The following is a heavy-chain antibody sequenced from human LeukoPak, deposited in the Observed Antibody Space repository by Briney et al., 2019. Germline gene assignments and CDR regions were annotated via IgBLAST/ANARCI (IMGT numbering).Heavy chain of an antibody. J-gene: IGHJ4*02. Sequence: ASVKVSCKVSGYTLTELPMHWVRQAPGKGLEWMGGFDPEDGETIYAQKFQGRVTMTEDTSTDTAYMELSSLRSEDTAVYYCATGRGNWNYAGTFDYWGQGTLVTVSS. CDR1: GYTLTELP. D-gene: IGHD1-7*01. V-gene: IGHV1-24*01. CDR3: ATGRGNWNYAGTFDY. CDR2: FDPEDGET.